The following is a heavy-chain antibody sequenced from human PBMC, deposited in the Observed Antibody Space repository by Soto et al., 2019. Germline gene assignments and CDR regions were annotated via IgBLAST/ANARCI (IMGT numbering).Heavy chain of an antibody. CDR1: GFTFRTYA. D-gene: IGHD2-21*01. CDR2: ISYDGSSK. Sequence: QVQLVESGGGVVQPGRSLRLSCAASGFTFRTYAMHWVRQAPGKGLEWMAVISYDGSSKTYAASVQGRFTISRDNSENTLYLQMNSLRPEDTAVYYCARRNCYHGGDYFNDAFDMWGQGAMVTVSS. J-gene: IGHJ3*02. V-gene: IGHV3-30-3*01. CDR3: ARRNCYHGGDYFNDAFDM.